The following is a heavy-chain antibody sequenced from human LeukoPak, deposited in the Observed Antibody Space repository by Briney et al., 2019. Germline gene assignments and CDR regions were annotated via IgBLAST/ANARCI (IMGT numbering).Heavy chain of an antibody. CDR1: GFTFGSYS. CDR2: INSGSNSI. V-gene: IGHV3-48*04. Sequence: GGSLRLSCAASGFTFGSYSMNWVRQAPGKGLEWLSYINSGSNSINYADSVKGRFIISRDNAKNSLYLQMNSLRADDTALYYCAREPPYGTWSLDYWGQGALVTVSS. J-gene: IGHJ4*02. D-gene: IGHD2-15*01. CDR3: AREPPYGTWSLDY.